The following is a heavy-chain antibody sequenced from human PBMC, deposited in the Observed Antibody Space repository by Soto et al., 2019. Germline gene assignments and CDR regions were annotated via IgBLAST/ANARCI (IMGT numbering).Heavy chain of an antibody. CDR3: EKEAGSKYYYASSGTDFDI. CDR2: SSVSGGST. J-gene: IGHJ3*02. Sequence: GGSLRLSCSASGFTFISYAMSWVRQAPGKGLEWVSASSVSGGSTYYAYSVKGRFTISRDNSKNTLYLQMNSLRAEDTAVYYCEKEAGSKYYYASSGTDFDIWGQGTLVTVSS. D-gene: IGHD3-22*01. V-gene: IGHV3-23*01. CDR1: GFTFISYA.